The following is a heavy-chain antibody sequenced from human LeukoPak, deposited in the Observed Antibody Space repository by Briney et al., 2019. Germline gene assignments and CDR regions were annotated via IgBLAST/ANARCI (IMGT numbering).Heavy chain of an antibody. J-gene: IGHJ4*02. V-gene: IGHV1-18*01. D-gene: IGHD3-22*01. Sequence: ASVKVSCKASGYTFTSFGISWERQAPGQGLEWMGWISAYNGNTNYAQKLQGRVTMTTDTSTSTAYMELRSLRSDDTAVYYCARGGLYDSSGYYFRYWGQGTLVTVSS. CDR1: GYTFTSFG. CDR3: ARGGLYDSSGYYFRY. CDR2: ISAYNGNT.